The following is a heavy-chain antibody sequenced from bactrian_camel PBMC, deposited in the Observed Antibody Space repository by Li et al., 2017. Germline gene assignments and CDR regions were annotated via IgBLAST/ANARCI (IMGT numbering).Heavy chain of an antibody. CDR2: ISVDDSIT. V-gene: IGHV3S1*01. J-gene: IGHJ4*01. CDR1: GYRDSANYC. Sequence: HVQLVESGGGSVQSGRSLRLSCASSGYRDSANYCLGWFRQTPENEREGVAAISVDDSITYYPDSIEGRFTISRDGAKNTLYLQMNNLKPEDTGMYYCAARLVACGTVIDFDPDIYDFRHWGQGTQVTVS. D-gene: IGHD6*01. CDR3: AARLVACGTVIDFDPDIYDFRH.